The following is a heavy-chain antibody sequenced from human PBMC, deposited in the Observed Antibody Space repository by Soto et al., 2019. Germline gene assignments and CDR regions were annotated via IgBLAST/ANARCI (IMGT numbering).Heavy chain of an antibody. V-gene: IGHV3-11*01. CDR3: ARDFCAPQSTNGFDF. D-gene: IGHD3-3*01. J-gene: IGHJ6*02. CDR2: ISNRVRTI. Sequence: QVQLVESGGDLVQAGGSLRLSCAASGFSFNAYYMNWIRQAPGKGLEWVALISNRVRTINYADSVRGRFTISRDTAQNSVYIDLNGLTVEDTAVYFCARDFCAPQSTNGFDFWGQGTTVTVSS. CDR1: GFSFNAYY.